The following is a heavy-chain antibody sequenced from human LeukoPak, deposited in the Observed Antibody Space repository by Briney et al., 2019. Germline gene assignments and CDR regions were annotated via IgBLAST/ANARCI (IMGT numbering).Heavy chain of an antibody. D-gene: IGHD5-18*01. Sequence: GGSLRLSCAASGFTFSNYAMSWARQAPGKGLEWVSAISGSGVSTYYADSVKGRFTISRDNSKNTLYLQMNSLRAEDTAVYYCTKGTIWLPSDYWGQGTLVTVSS. CDR3: TKGTIWLPSDY. J-gene: IGHJ4*02. CDR1: GFTFSNYA. V-gene: IGHV3-23*01. CDR2: ISGSGVST.